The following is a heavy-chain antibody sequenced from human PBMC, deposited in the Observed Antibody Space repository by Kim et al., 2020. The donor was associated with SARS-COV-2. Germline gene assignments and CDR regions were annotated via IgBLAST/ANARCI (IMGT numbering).Heavy chain of an antibody. J-gene: IGHJ1*01. CDR1: GGSINSYY. CDR2: IYYSGGT. CDR3: VRGRLFWGIDSN. Sequence: SETLSLTCSVSGGSINSYYWSWIRQPPGKGLEWIGYIYYSGGTAYNPSLKSRVTISIDTSKNQFSLKLTSVTAADTAVYYCVRGRLFWGIDSNWGQGTLVTVSS. V-gene: IGHV4-59*01. D-gene: IGHD3-16*01.